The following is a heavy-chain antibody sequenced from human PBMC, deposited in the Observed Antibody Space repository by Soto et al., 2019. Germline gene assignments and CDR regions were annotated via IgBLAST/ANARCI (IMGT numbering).Heavy chain of an antibody. CDR1: GYTFTSYG. J-gene: IGHJ4*02. D-gene: IGHD3-22*01. Sequence: GASVKVSCKASGYTFTSYGISWVRQAPGQGLEWMGWISAYNGNTNYAQKLQGRVTMTTDTSTSTAYMELRSLRSDDTAVYYCARLHYYDSSGYYFRRINFDYWGQGTLVTVSS. CDR2: ISAYNGNT. CDR3: ARLHYYDSSGYYFRRINFDY. V-gene: IGHV1-18*01.